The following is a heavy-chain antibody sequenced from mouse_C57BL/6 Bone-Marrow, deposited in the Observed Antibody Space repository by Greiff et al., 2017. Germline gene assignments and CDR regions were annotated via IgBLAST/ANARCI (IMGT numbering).Heavy chain of an antibody. D-gene: IGHD2-4*01. Sequence: QVQLKESGPGILQPSQTLSLTCSFSVFSLSTFGMGVSWIRQPSGKGLEWLAHIYWDEDKHYKPSLKSRLTISKDTSNNQVFLKITTVDTADTATYYSARGYYDDDEFDYWGQGTTLTVSS. V-gene: IGHV8-9*01. CDR3: ARGYYDDDEFDY. J-gene: IGHJ2*01. CDR2: IYWDEDK. CDR1: VFSLSTFGMG.